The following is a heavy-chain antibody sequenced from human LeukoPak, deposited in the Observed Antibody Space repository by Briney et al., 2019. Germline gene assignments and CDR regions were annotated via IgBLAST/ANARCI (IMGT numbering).Heavy chain of an antibody. V-gene: IGHV1-18*01. CDR1: GYTFTSYG. Sequence: ASVKVSCKASGYTFTSYGISWVRQAPGQGLEWMGWISAYNGNTNHAQKLQGRVTMTTDTSTSTAYMELRSLRSDDTAVYYCAREYCSGGSCYSGYWGQGTLVTVSS. D-gene: IGHD2-15*01. J-gene: IGHJ4*02. CDR2: ISAYNGNT. CDR3: AREYCSGGSCYSGY.